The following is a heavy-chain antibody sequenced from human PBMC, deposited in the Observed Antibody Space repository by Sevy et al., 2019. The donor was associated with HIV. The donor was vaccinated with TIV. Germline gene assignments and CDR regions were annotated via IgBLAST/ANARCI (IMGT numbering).Heavy chain of an antibody. CDR1: GFTFSSYS. CDR3: ARDRSAGPAAGAFDI. D-gene: IGHD2-2*01. Sequence: GGSLRLSCAVSGFTFSSYSMNWVRQAPGKGLEWVSSISSSSSYIYYADSVKGRFTISRDNAKNSLYLQMNSLRAEDTAVYYCARDRSAGPAAGAFDIWGQGTMVTVSS. CDR2: ISSSSSYI. V-gene: IGHV3-21*01. J-gene: IGHJ3*02.